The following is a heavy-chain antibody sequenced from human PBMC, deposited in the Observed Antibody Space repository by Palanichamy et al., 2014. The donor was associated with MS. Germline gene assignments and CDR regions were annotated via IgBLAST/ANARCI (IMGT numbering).Heavy chain of an antibody. V-gene: IGHV4-39*01. CDR2: IYYSGTT. J-gene: IGHJ4*02. CDR1: GGSISSSSYY. Sequence: QLQLQESGPGLVRPSETLSLTCTVSGGSISSSSYYWGWIRQSPGKELEWIGSIYYSGTTYYNPSLKSRVTISLDTSKIQLSLRLSSVTVADTAVYYCARTAPLYSNSWFFHYWGQGTLVTVSS. CDR3: ARTAPLYSNSWFFHY. D-gene: IGHD6-13*01.